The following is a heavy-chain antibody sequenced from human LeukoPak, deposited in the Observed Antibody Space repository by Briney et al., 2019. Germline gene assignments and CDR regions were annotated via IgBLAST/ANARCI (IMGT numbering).Heavy chain of an antibody. CDR2: IIPIFGTA. Sequence: SVTVSCKASGGTFSSYAIGWVRQAPGQGLEWMGGIIPIFGTANYAQKFQGRVTITADESTSTAYMELSSLRSEDTAVYYCARGPPHRGYCTNGVCYPPDYWGQGTLVTVSS. CDR3: ARGPPHRGYCTNGVCYPPDY. D-gene: IGHD2-8*01. J-gene: IGHJ4*02. CDR1: GGTFSSYA. V-gene: IGHV1-69*13.